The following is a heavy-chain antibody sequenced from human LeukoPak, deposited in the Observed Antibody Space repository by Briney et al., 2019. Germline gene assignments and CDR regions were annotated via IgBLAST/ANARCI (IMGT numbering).Heavy chain of an antibody. CDR3: ASHQYYYYGMDV. Sequence: SETLSLTCTVSGGSISSYYWSWIRQPRGKGLEWIGYIYYSGSTNYNPSLKSRVTISVDTSKNQFSLRLSSVTAADTAVYYCASHQYYYYGMDVWGQGTTVTVSS. D-gene: IGHD2-2*01. V-gene: IGHV4-59*01. J-gene: IGHJ6*02. CDR1: GGSISSYY. CDR2: IYYSGST.